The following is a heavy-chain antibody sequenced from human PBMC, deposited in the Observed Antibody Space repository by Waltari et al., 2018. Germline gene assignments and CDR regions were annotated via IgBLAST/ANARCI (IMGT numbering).Heavy chain of an antibody. CDR1: EFTFSSYA. J-gene: IGHJ4*02. V-gene: IGHV3-23*01. D-gene: IGHD3-9*01. Sequence: EVQLLESGGGLVQPGGSLRLSCAASEFTFSSYAMSWVRQAPGKGPDGVSGISGSGCSRYYADSVKGRFTISRDNSKNTLYLQMNSLRAEDTGVYYCAKSGTEYYDILTGSPYFDYWGQGTLVTVFS. CDR2: ISGSGCSR. CDR3: AKSGTEYYDILTGSPYFDY.